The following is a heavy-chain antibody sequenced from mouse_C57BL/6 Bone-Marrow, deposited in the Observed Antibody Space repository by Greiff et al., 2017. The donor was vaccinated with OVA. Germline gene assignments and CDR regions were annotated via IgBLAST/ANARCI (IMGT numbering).Heavy chain of an antibody. CDR2: IDPSDSYT. Sequence: QVQLQQSGAELVKPGASVKLSCKASGYTFTSYWMQWVKQRPGQGLEWIGEIDPSDSYTNYNQKFKGKATLTVDTSSSTAYMQLSSLTSEDSAVYYCARLWDGDWYFDVWGTGTTVTVSS. CDR3: ARLWDGDWYFDV. CDR1: GYTFTSYW. D-gene: IGHD4-1*01. J-gene: IGHJ1*03. V-gene: IGHV1-50*01.